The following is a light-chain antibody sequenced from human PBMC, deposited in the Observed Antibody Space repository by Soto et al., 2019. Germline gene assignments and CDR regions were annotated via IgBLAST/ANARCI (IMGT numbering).Light chain of an antibody. Sequence: QSVLTQAPSASGTPGQRVAISCSGTSDDIGAYDRVSWFQQYPGEAPKIIIYEIVHRPSGISNRFSGSKSGNIASLTIFGLQAEDEADYYCTSYTNRGGLWVFGGGTKLTVL. CDR3: TSYTNRGGLWV. CDR1: SDDIGAYDR. CDR2: EIV. J-gene: IGLJ3*02. V-gene: IGLV2-14*01.